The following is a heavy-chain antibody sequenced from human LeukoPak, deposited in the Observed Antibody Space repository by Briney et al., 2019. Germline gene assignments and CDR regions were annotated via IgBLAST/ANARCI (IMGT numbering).Heavy chain of an antibody. CDR3: ARHGSSYSFDC. J-gene: IGHJ4*02. CDR2: FSYSGST. V-gene: IGHV4-59*08. D-gene: IGHD6-13*01. Sequence: PSETLSLTCTVSGGSITGYYWSWVRQPPGKGLEWIDYFSYSGSTNYNPSLKSRVTMSVDTSKNQFSLRLSSVTAADTAVYYCARHGSSYSFDCWGQETLVTVSS. CDR1: GGSITGYY.